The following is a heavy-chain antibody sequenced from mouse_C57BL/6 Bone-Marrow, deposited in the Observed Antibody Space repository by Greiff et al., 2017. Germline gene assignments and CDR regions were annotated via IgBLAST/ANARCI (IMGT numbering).Heavy chain of an antibody. CDR3: ARQIYYSSSYAMDY. CDR1: GYTFTDYY. D-gene: IGHD1-1*01. J-gene: IGHJ4*01. Sequence: EVQLQQSGPELVKPGASVKISCKASGYTFTDYYMNWVKQSPGQSLEWIGDINPNNGGTSYNQKFKGKATLTVDKSSSTAYMELRSLTSEDSAVYYCARQIYYSSSYAMDYWGQGTSVTVSS. CDR2: INPNNGGT. V-gene: IGHV1-26*01.